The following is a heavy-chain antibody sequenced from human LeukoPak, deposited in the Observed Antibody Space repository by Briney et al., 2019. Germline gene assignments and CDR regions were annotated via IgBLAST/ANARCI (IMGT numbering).Heavy chain of an antibody. CDR3: ARGGPVYYDFSRGDYMDV. J-gene: IGHJ6*03. D-gene: IGHD3-3*01. CDR2: IYTSGST. V-gene: IGHV4-61*02. Sequence: SETLSLTCTVSGGSISSGSYYWSWIRQPAGKGLEWIGRIYTSGSTNYNPSLKSRVTISVDTSKNQFSLKLSSVTAADTAVYYCARGGPVYYDFSRGDYMDVWGKGTTVTVSS. CDR1: GGSISSGSYY.